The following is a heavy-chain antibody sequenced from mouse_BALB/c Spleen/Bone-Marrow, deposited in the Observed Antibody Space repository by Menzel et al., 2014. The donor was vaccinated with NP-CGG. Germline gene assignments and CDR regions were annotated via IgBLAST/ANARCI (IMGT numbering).Heavy chain of an antibody. CDR1: GFSLXDYG. D-gene: IGHD1-1*01. V-gene: IGHV2-9*02. CDR2: IGIGGST. CDR3: ARASYYYGSGYDY. Sequence: QVQLQQSGPGLVAPSQSLSIPCTVSGFSLXDYGVHWVRQPPGKGLEWLGIIGIGGSTNYNSALMSRLSIDKDNSKSQVFLKMNSLQTDDTAMYYCARASYYYGSGYDYWGQGTTLTVSS. J-gene: IGHJ2*01.